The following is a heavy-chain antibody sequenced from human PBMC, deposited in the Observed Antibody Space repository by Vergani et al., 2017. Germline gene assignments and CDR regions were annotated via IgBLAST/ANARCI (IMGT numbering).Heavy chain of an antibody. V-gene: IGHV3-33*01. CDR1: GFTFSSYG. CDR3: ARDASGSARPIAVAGLYDD. D-gene: IGHD6-19*01. J-gene: IGHJ4*02. Sequence: QVQLVESGGGVVQPGRSLRLSCAASGFTFSSYGMHWVRQAPGKGLEWVAVIWYDGSNKYYADSVKGRFTISRDNSKKTLYLQMNSLRAEDTAVYYCARDASGSARPIAVAGLYDDWGQGTLVTVSS. CDR2: IWYDGSNK.